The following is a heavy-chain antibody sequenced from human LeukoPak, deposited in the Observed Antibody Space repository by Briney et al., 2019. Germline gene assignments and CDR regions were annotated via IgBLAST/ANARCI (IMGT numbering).Heavy chain of an antibody. CDR2: INPNSGGT. Sequence: ASVKVSCKASGYTFTGYYMHGVRQAPGQGLEGMGCINPNSGGTNYAQKFQGRVTMTRETSISTAYMELSRLSSDDTAVYYCARGRDYDILTGYYSSAIDYWGQGTLVTVSS. CDR1: GYTFTGYY. J-gene: IGHJ4*02. V-gene: IGHV1-2*02. CDR3: ARGRDYDILTGYYSSAIDY. D-gene: IGHD3-9*01.